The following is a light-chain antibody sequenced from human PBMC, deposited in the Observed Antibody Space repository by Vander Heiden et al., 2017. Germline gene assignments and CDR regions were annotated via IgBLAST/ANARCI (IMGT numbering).Light chain of an antibody. CDR2: DDS. CDR1: NIESTS. V-gene: IGLV3-21*03. CDR3: QVWDSSSDHRWV. Sequence: SYVLTQPPSVSVAPGKTARITCGGNNIESTSVHWYQLRPGQAPVLVVYDDSDRPSGIPERLSGSNSGNTATLTISRVEAGDEADYYCQVWDSSSDHRWVFGGGTKLTVL. J-gene: IGLJ3*02.